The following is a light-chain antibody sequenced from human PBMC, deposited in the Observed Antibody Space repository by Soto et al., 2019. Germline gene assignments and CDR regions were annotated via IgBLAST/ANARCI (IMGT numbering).Light chain of an antibody. J-gene: IGKJ2*01. CDR3: HQYNNGPYT. Sequence: EVVMTQSPATLSVSPGERVTLSCRARQNVSSNLAWYQQKPGQAPRLLIYGAFTRATGIPARFSGNRSGTEFTLTISGLQSEDFAVYYCHQYNNGPYTFGQGNRLEI. CDR2: GAF. V-gene: IGKV3-15*01. CDR1: QNVSSN.